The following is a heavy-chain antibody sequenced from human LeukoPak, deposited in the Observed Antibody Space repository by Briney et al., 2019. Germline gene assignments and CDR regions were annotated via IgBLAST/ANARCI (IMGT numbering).Heavy chain of an antibody. Sequence: SETLSLTCGVSGYSISTGYYWGWVRQPPGKGLEWIVSSNRTGSTNYNPSLKSRVTISVDTSKNQFSLKLSSVTAADTAVYYCARDNGKSSGWYGVDYWGQGTLVTVSS. V-gene: IGHV4-38-2*02. J-gene: IGHJ4*02. CDR3: ARDNGKSSGWYGVDY. CDR1: GYSISTGYY. CDR2: SNRTGST. D-gene: IGHD6-19*01.